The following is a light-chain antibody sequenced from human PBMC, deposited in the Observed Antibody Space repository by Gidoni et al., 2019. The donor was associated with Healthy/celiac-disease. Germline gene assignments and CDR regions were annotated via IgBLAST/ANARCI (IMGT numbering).Light chain of an antibody. Sequence: DIQMTQYPSSLAAYVGDRVTIACRASQSISRYLNWYQQKPGKAPKLLIYAASSLQSGVPSRCSGSGSGTDITLTSSSLQPEDFATYYCQQSYSTPYSFGQGTKLEIK. CDR2: AAS. CDR1: QSISRY. CDR3: QQSYSTPYS. V-gene: IGKV1-39*01. J-gene: IGKJ2*03.